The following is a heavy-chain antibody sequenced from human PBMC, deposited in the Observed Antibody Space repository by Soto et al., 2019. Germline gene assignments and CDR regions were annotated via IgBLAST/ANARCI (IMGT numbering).Heavy chain of an antibody. Sequence: ASYTPSLTCTGSGGSVRSGSYYWSWIRQPPGKGLEWIGEISQSGNTNYSPSLKSRVSISIDTSKKQFSMNLASVSAADTALYYCARAPKFSGSSQTRHAFWGHGTLVTLSS. CDR2: ISQSGNT. CDR1: GGSVRSGSYY. J-gene: IGHJ4*01. CDR3: ARAPKFSGSSQTRHAF. V-gene: IGHV4-61*01. D-gene: IGHD6-25*01.